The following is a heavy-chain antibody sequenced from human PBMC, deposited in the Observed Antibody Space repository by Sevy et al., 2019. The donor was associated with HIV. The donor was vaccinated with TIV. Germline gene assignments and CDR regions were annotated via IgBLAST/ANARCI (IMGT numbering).Heavy chain of an antibody. CDR1: GFTISSYS. V-gene: IGHV3-21*01. CDR3: ARDILSSSGGYYFDY. Sequence: GGSLRLSCAASGFTISSYSMNWVRQAPGKGLEWVSSISSSSSYIYYADSVKGRFTISRDNAKNSLYLQMNSLRAEDTAVYYCARDILSSSGGYYFDYWGQGTLVTVSS. CDR2: ISSSSSYI. J-gene: IGHJ4*02. D-gene: IGHD6-6*01.